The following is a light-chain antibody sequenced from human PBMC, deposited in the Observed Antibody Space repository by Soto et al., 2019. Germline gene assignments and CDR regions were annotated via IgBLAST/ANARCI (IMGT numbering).Light chain of an antibody. CDR1: VNCVVGYNY. Sequence: QSVLTQPASVSGSPGQSITISCTGTVNCVVGYNYVSWYQQHPGKAPKLMIYDVTNRPSGVSNRFSGSKSGNTASLTISGLQAEDEADYYCSSYTSSSTYVFGTGTKVTVL. J-gene: IGLJ1*01. V-gene: IGLV2-14*01. CDR2: DVT. CDR3: SSYTSSSTYV.